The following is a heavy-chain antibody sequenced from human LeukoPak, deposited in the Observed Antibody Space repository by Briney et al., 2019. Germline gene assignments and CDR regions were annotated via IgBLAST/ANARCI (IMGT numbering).Heavy chain of an antibody. CDR3: ARDRPGSMDV. CDR1: GFTFSSYG. Sequence: GGSLRLSCAASGFTFSSYGMHWVRQAPGKGLEWVSYISSSNTNIDYADSVKGRFTISRDNAKNSLYLQMNSLRAEDTAVYYCARDRPGSMDVWGQGTTVTVSS. D-gene: IGHD3-10*01. J-gene: IGHJ6*02. V-gene: IGHV3-48*01. CDR2: ISSSNTNI.